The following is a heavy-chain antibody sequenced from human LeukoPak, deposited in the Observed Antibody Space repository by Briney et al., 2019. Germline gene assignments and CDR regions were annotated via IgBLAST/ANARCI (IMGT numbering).Heavy chain of an antibody. J-gene: IGHJ4*02. D-gene: IGHD5-12*01. CDR1: GFTFSNYW. CDR3: ARYIVATDYFDY. CDR2: IKEAGSEK. Sequence: GGSLRLSCAASGFTFSNYWMSWVRQAPGKGLEFMANIKEAGSEKYYVDSVKGRFTISRDNDKNLVHLQMNSLRAEDTAVYYCARYIVATDYFDYWGQGTLVTVSS. V-gene: IGHV3-7*01.